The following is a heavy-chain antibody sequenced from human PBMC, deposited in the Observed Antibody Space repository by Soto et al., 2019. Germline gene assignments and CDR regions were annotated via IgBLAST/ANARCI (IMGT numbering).Heavy chain of an antibody. Sequence: QVQLVQSGAEVKKPGASVKVSCKASGYTFSNYRFSWVRRAPGQGLEWMGWISGYNGNTNYAERLQGRVTMTTDTSTSTAYMELRSLRYDDTAVYYCAREGQLGYWGQGTPVTVSS. CDR1: GYTFSNYR. D-gene: IGHD6-6*01. CDR3: AREGQLGY. CDR2: ISGYNGNT. V-gene: IGHV1-18*01. J-gene: IGHJ4*02.